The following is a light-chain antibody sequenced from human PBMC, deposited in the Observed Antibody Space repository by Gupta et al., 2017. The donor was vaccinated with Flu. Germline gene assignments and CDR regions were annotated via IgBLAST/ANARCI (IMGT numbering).Light chain of an antibody. CDR1: QIVRSSK. Sequence: PAAERLALTCGASQIVRSSKFAWYQQKPGQTPRLLIYGASSRATVIPDRFSGSGCGTEFTITISRLETEDFAVNYCQQDGSSSETFGQGTKLDIK. J-gene: IGKJ2*01. CDR2: GAS. CDR3: QQDGSSSET. V-gene: IGKV3-20*01.